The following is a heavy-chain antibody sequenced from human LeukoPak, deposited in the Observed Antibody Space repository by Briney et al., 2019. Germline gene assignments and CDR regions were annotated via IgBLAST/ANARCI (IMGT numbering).Heavy chain of an antibody. V-gene: IGHV3-23*01. CDR1: GFMFSSYA. CDR3: AKRTDGSGTYYSFDY. CDR2: ISGSSGNT. J-gene: IGHJ4*02. Sequence: GGSLRLSCAASGFMFSSYAMSWVRQAPGKGLEWVSVISGSSGNTYYADSVKGRFTISRDNSKNTLYLQMNSLRAEDTAIFYCAKRTDGSGTYYSFDYWGQGTLVTVSS. D-gene: IGHD3-10*01.